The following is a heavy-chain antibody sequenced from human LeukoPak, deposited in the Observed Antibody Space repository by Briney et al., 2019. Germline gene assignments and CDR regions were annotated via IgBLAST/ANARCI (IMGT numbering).Heavy chain of an antibody. Sequence: PGGSLRLSCAASGFTSSSYSMNWVRQAPGKGLEWVSSISSSSSYIYYADSVKGRFTISRDNAKNSLYLQMNSLRAEDTAVYYCARDGGTTVVTFDYWGQGTLVTVSS. J-gene: IGHJ4*02. V-gene: IGHV3-21*01. CDR1: GFTSSSYS. CDR3: ARDGGTTVVTFDY. D-gene: IGHD4-23*01. CDR2: ISSSSSYI.